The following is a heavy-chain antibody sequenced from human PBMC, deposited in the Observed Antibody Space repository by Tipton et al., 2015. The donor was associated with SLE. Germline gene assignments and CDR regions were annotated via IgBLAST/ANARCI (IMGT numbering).Heavy chain of an antibody. CDR1: GFNFSSYG. V-gene: IGHV3-30*02. CDR3: AKAVVDNYYYGMDV. J-gene: IGHJ6*02. Sequence: SLRLSCAASGFNFSSYGMHWFRQVPGKGLGWVAFIRYDGRNKNYADLVKGRVTTPRDNAKNSLYLPMNSLRAEDTALYYCAKAVVDNYYYGMDVWGQGTTVTVSS. CDR2: IRYDGRNK. D-gene: IGHD5-12*01.